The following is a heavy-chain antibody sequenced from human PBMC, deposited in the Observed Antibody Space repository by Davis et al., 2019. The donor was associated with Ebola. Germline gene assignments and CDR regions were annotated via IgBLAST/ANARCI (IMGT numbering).Heavy chain of an antibody. D-gene: IGHD2-15*01. CDR2: ISAYNGNT. J-gene: IGHJ6*02. Sequence: ASVKVSCKASGYTFTSYGISWVRQAPGQGLEWMGWISAYNGNTSYAQKFQGRVTMTRDTSTSTVYMELSSLRSEDTAVYYCARGPPMTPPHYYYYGMDVWGQGTTVTVSS. V-gene: IGHV1-18*01. CDR1: GYTFTSYG. CDR3: ARGPPMTPPHYYYYGMDV.